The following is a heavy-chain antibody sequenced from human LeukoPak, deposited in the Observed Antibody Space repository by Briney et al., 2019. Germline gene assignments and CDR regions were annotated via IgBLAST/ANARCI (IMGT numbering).Heavy chain of an antibody. Sequence: GGSLRLSCAASGFTFSSYGIHWVRQAPGKGLEWMAFIRYDGSNKYYADSVKGRFTISRDNSKNTLYLQMNSLRAEDTAVYYCAKDTSGSEPYYFDYWGQGTLVTVSS. CDR3: AKDTSGSEPYYFDY. V-gene: IGHV3-30*02. CDR2: IRYDGSNK. J-gene: IGHJ4*02. D-gene: IGHD1-14*01. CDR1: GFTFSSYG.